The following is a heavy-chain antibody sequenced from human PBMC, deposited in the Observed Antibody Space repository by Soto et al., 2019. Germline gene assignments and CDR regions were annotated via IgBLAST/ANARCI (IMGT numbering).Heavy chain of an antibody. Sequence: GSLRLSCAASGFTFSIYAMSWVRQAPGKGLEWVSGISGSGGITHYADSVKGRFTTSRDNSKNTLYLQMDSLRVEDTAVYYCGKDQDTSAWYYFDYWGQGTLVTVSS. CDR2: ISGSGGIT. V-gene: IGHV3-23*01. J-gene: IGHJ4*02. CDR3: GKDQDTSAWYYFDY. CDR1: GFTFSIYA. D-gene: IGHD6-19*01.